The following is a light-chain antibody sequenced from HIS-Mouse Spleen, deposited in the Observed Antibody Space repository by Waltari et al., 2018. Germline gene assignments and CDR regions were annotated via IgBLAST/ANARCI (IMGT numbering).Light chain of an antibody. CDR3: YSTDSSGNHRV. Sequence: SYELTQPPSVSVSPGQPARLTCSGDALPKKYASWYQQKSGQPPVLVIYEDSKRPSGIPERFSGSSSGTMATLTISGAQVEDEADYYCYSTDSSGNHRVFGGGTKLTVL. CDR2: EDS. CDR1: ALPKKY. V-gene: IGLV3-10*01. J-gene: IGLJ2*01.